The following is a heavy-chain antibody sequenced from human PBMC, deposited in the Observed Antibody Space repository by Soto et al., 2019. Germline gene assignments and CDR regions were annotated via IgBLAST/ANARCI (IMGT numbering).Heavy chain of an antibody. CDR1: GYTFTNYG. J-gene: IGHJ4*02. Sequence: ASVKVSCKASGYTFTNYGISWVRQAPGQGLEWMGWISAYNGNTNYAQKLQGRVTMTTDTSTSPVYMELRSLRSDDTAVYCCARGGWVGYQDYRGQGTLGTVSS. CDR3: ARGGWVGYQDY. D-gene: IGHD5-12*01. CDR2: ISAYNGNT. V-gene: IGHV1-18*01.